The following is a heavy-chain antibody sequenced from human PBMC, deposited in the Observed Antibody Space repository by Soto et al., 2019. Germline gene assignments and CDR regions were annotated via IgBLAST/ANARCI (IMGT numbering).Heavy chain of an antibody. Sequence: ETLSLTCTVSGGSISSYYWSWIRQPPGKGLEWIGYIYYSGSTNYNPSLKSRVTISVDTSKNQFSLKLSSVTAADTAVYYCARYVAGTLDYSYYGMDVWGQATTVTVSS. CDR1: GGSISSYY. V-gene: IGHV4-59*01. D-gene: IGHD6-19*01. CDR3: ARYVAGTLDYSYYGMDV. CDR2: IYYSGST. J-gene: IGHJ6*02.